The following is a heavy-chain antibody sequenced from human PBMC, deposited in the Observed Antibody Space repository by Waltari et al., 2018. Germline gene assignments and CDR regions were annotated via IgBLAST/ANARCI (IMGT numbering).Heavy chain of an antibody. CDR2: ISYDGSNK. D-gene: IGHD6-13*01. CDR3: AREGGAAAGHFDY. CDR1: GFTFSSYA. Sequence: QVQLVESGGGVVQPGRSLRLSCAASGFTFSSYAMHWVRQAPGKGLEWVAGISYDGSNKYYADSVKGRFTISRDNSKNTLYLQMNSLRAEDTAVYYCAREGGAAAGHFDYWGQGTLVTVSS. J-gene: IGHJ4*02. V-gene: IGHV3-30*01.